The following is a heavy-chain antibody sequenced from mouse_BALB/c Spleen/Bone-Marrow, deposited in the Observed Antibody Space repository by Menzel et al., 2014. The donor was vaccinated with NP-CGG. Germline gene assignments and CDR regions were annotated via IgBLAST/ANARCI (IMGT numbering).Heavy chain of an antibody. CDR1: GFDFRRYW. V-gene: IGHV4-1*02. CDR2: ISPESSTI. J-gene: IGHJ2*01. CDR3: ARLGYYGYFVD. D-gene: IGHD2-3*01. Sequence: VQLKQSGGGLVQPGGSLKLSCAASGFDFRRYWMSWVRQAPGKGLEWIGGISPESSTINYTPSLKDKFIISRDNAKNTLYLQMSKVRSEDTALYYCARLGYYGYFVDWGQGTTLTVSS.